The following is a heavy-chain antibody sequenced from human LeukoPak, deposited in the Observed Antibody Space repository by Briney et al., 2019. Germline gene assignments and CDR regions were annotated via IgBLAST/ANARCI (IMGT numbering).Heavy chain of an antibody. V-gene: IGHV5-51*01. D-gene: IGHD3-10*01. CDR2: IYPGDSDT. Sequence: GESLKISCKGSGYSFTSYWIGWVRPMPAKGLEWMGIIYPGDSDTRYSPSFQGQVTISADKSISTAYLQWSSLKASDTAMYYCARHTRSPQAPRGFDYWGQGTLVTVSS. CDR3: ARHTRSPQAPRGFDY. CDR1: GYSFTSYW. J-gene: IGHJ4*02.